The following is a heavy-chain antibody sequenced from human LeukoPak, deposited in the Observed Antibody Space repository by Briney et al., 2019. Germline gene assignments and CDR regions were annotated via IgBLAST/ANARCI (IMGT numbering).Heavy chain of an antibody. D-gene: IGHD6-6*01. Sequence: GGSLRLSCAASGFTFSSYAMSWVRQAPGKGLVWVSRYNSDGSSTSYAESVKGRFTISRDNTKNTLSLQMNSLRAEDTALYYCVREYSSSSGRGFDIWGQGTMVTVSS. CDR1: GFTFSSYA. CDR2: YNSDGSST. J-gene: IGHJ3*02. V-gene: IGHV3-74*01. CDR3: VREYSSSSGRGFDI.